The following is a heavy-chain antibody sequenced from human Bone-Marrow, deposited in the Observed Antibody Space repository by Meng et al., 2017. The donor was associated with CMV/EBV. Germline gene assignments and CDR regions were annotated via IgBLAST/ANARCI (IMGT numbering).Heavy chain of an antibody. Sequence: SETLSLTCTVSGGSISSYYWSWIRQPPGKGLEWIGYIYYSGSTNYNPSLKSRVTISVDTSKNQFSLKLSSVTAADTAVYYCARGLYDFRVDPWGQGTLVTVSS. CDR3: ARGLYDFRVDP. CDR1: GGSISSYY. J-gene: IGHJ5*02. V-gene: IGHV4-59*01. CDR2: IYYSGST. D-gene: IGHD3-3*01.